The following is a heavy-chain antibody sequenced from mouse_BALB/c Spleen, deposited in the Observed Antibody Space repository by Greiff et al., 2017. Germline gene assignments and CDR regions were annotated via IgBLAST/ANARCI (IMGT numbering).Heavy chain of an antibody. Sequence: EVKLVESGGGLVQPGGSRKLSCAASGFTFSSFGMHWVRQAPEKGLEWVAYISSGSSTIYYADTVKGRFTISRDNPKNTLFLQMTSLRSEDTAMYYCARSTLGNYYGSSFDYWGQGTTLTVSS. CDR1: GFTFSSFG. CDR2: ISSGSSTI. J-gene: IGHJ2*01. D-gene: IGHD1-1*01. CDR3: ARSTLGNYYGSSFDY. V-gene: IGHV5-17*02.